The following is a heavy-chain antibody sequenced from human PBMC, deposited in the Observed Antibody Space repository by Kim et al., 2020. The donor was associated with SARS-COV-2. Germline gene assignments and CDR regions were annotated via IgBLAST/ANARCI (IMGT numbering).Heavy chain of an antibody. CDR2: ISWNSGSI. D-gene: IGHD3-10*01. CDR1: GFTFGDYA. J-gene: IGHJ6*02. Sequence: GGSLRLSCAASGFTFGDYAMHWVRQAPGKGLEWVSGISWNSGSIGYADSVKGRFTISRDNAKNSLYLQMNSLRAEDTALYYCSKVLAYYYGSGSGGMDVWGQGTPVPVSS. CDR3: SKVLAYYYGSGSGGMDV. V-gene: IGHV3-9*01.